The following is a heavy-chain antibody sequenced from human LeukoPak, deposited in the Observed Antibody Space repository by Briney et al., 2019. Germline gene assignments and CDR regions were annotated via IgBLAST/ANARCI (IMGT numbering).Heavy chain of an antibody. Sequence: SETLSLTCTVSGGSISSSSYCWGWIRQPPGKGLEWIGSIYYSGSTYYNPSLKSRVTISVDTSKNQFTLKLSSVTAADTAVYYCAALNMTTVTTSFDYWGQGTLVTVSS. D-gene: IGHD4-17*01. CDR3: AALNMTTVTTSFDY. J-gene: IGHJ4*02. V-gene: IGHV4-39*01. CDR2: IYYSGST. CDR1: GGSISSSSYC.